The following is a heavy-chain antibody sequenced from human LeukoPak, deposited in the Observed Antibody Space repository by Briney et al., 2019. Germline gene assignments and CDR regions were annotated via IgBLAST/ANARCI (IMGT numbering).Heavy chain of an antibody. J-gene: IGHJ6*03. CDR3: ARSTGYCSSTSCRYYYYYYYMDV. CDR1: GGSISSYY. D-gene: IGHD2-2*01. CDR2: INHSGST. Sequence: PSETLSLTCTVSGGSISSYYWSWIRQPPGKGLEWIGEINHSGSTNYNPSLKSRVTISVDTSKNQFSLKLSSVTAADTAVYYCARSTGYCSSTSCRYYYYYYYMDVWGKGTTVTISS. V-gene: IGHV4-34*01.